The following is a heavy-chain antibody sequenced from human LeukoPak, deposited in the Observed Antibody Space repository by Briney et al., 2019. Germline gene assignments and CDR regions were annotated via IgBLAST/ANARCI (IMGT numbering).Heavy chain of an antibody. D-gene: IGHD3-22*01. CDR2: INPNSGGT. CDR3: ARATYDSGGYYFGY. Sequence: ASVKVSCKASGYTFTRYDMHWVRQAPGQGLEWMGWINPNSGGTNYAQKFQGWVTMTRDTSISTAYMELSRLRSDDTAVYYCARATYDSGGYYFGYWGQGTLVTVSS. J-gene: IGHJ4*02. V-gene: IGHV1-2*04. CDR1: GYTFTRYD.